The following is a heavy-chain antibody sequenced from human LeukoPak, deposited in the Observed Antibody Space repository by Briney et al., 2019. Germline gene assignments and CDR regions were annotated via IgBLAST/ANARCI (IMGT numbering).Heavy chain of an antibody. J-gene: IGHJ4*02. V-gene: IGHV3-23*01. CDR2: ISGSGGST. Sequence: GGSLRLSCVASGFTFSSYAMSWVRQAPGKGLEWVSAISGSGGSTYYADSVKGRFTISRDNSKNTLYLQMNSLRAEDTAVYYCAKGVAPAGTVKWGQGTLVTVSS. D-gene: IGHD6-13*01. CDR3: AKGVAPAGTVK. CDR1: GFTFSSYA.